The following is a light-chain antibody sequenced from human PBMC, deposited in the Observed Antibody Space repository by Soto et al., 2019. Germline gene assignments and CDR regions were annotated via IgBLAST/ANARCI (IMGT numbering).Light chain of an antibody. Sequence: QSVLTQPPSVSAAPGQKVTISCSGSSSNIGNNYVSWYQQLPGTAPKLLIYDNNKRPSGIPDRFSGSKSGTSATLGITGLQTGDEADYYCGTWDSSLSAGGVFGGATKVTVL. J-gene: IGLJ2*01. CDR3: GTWDSSLSAGGV. V-gene: IGLV1-51*01. CDR1: SSNIGNNY. CDR2: DNN.